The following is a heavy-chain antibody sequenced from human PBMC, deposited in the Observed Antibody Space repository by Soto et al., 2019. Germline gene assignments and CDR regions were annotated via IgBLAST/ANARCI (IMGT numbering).Heavy chain of an antibody. CDR2: IIPIFGTA. Sequence: LVKVSCKASGGTFSSYAISWVRQAPGQGLEWMGGIIPIFGTANYAQKFQGRVTITADESTSTAYMELSSLRSEDTAVYYCAREKDGHNPSSPYYFDYWGQGTLVTVS. CDR1: GGTFSSYA. CDR3: AREKDGHNPSSPYYFDY. J-gene: IGHJ4*02. V-gene: IGHV1-69*13.